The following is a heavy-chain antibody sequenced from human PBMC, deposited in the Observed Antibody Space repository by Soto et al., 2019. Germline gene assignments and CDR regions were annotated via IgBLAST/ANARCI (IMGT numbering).Heavy chain of an antibody. CDR2: INHSGST. CDR3: ARGVRHLGELSLLYYYYYYYMDV. CDR1: GGSFSGYY. J-gene: IGHJ6*03. Sequence: PSETLSLTCAVYGGSFSGYYWSWIRQPPGKGQEWIGEINHSGSTNYNPALKSRVTISVDTSKNQFSLKLSSVTAADTAVYYCARGVRHLGELSLLYYYYYYYMDVWGKGTTVTVSS. D-gene: IGHD3-16*02. V-gene: IGHV4-34*01.